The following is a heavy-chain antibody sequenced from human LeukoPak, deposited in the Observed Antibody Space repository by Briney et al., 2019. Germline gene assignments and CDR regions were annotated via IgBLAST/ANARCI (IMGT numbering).Heavy chain of an antibody. CDR3: ARDRPTGASRIFVVQ. CDR1: GFTFTTYA. Sequence: GGSLRLSCTASGFTFTTYAMTWVRQPPGKGLEWISSMSSGSRYIYYADSVRGRFTISRDNTRNSLYLAMNNLRAEDTAIYYCARDRPTGASRIFVVQWGQGTPVTVSS. J-gene: IGHJ4*02. D-gene: IGHD2-15*01. V-gene: IGHV3-21*06. CDR2: MSSGSRYI.